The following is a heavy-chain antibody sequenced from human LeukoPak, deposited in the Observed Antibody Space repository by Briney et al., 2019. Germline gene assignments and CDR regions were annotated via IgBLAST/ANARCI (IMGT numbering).Heavy chain of an antibody. Sequence: GESLKISCKGSGYSFASYWIGWVRQMPGKGLEWMGIIYPGDSDTRYNPAFQGQVTISADKSISSAYLQWSSLKASDTAMYYCARRGEMATIFDYWGQGTLVTVSS. CDR2: IYPGDSDT. J-gene: IGHJ4*02. D-gene: IGHD5-24*01. CDR3: ARRGEMATIFDY. CDR1: GYSFASYW. V-gene: IGHV5-51*01.